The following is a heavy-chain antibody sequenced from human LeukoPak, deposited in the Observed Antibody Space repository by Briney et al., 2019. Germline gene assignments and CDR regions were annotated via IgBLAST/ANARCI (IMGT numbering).Heavy chain of an antibody. V-gene: IGHV3-21*01. D-gene: IGHD6-19*01. CDR1: GFTFSSYS. CDR3: ARDQYSSGWFDPVDY. J-gene: IGHJ4*02. Sequence: GGSLRLSCAASGFTFSSYSMNWVRQAPGKGLEWVSSISSSSSYMYYADSVKGRFTISRDNAKNSLYLQMSSLRAEDTAVYYCARDQYSSGWFDPVDYWGQGTLVTVSS. CDR2: ISSSSSYM.